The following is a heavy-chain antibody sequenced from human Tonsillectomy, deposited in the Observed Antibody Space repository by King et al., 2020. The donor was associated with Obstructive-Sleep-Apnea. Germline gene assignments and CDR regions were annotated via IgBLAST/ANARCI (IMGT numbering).Heavy chain of an antibody. CDR3: ARTPDSATMIVVVITHYGMDV. J-gene: IGHJ6*02. Sequence: VQLVESGAEVKKPGASVKVSCKASGYTFTSYGISWVRQAPGQGLEWMGWISAYNGNTNYAQKLQGRVTMTTDTSTSTAYMELRSLRSDDTAVYYCARTPDSATMIVVVITHYGMDVWGQGTTVTVSS. D-gene: IGHD3-22*01. CDR1: GYTFTSYG. V-gene: IGHV1-18*04. CDR2: ISAYNGNT.